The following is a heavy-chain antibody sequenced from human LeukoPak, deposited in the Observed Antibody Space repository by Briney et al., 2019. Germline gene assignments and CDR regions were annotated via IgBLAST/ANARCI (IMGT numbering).Heavy chain of an antibody. CDR1: GFTLSSYW. CDR3: ARDYNVWGSKAHFDY. CDR2: INSDGSST. J-gene: IGHJ4*02. Sequence: GGSLRLSCAASGFTLSSYWMHWVRQAPGKGLVWVSRINSDGSSTTYADSVKGRFTISRDNAKNTLYLQMNSLRAEDTAVYYCARDYNVWGSKAHFDYWGQGTLVTVSS. D-gene: IGHD3-16*01. V-gene: IGHV3-74*01.